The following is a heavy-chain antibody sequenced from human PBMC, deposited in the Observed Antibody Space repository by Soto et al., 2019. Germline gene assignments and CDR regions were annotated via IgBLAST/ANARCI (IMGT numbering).Heavy chain of an antibody. CDR3: ARDKSIAARPCDAFDI. V-gene: IGHV3-21*01. CDR2: ISSSSSYI. Sequence: GGSLRLSCAASGFTFSSYSMNWVRQAPGKGLEWVSSISSSSSYIYYADSVKGRFTISRDNAKNSLYLQMNSLRAEDTAVYYCARDKSIAARPCDAFDIWGQGTMVTVSS. J-gene: IGHJ3*02. D-gene: IGHD6-6*01. CDR1: GFTFSSYS.